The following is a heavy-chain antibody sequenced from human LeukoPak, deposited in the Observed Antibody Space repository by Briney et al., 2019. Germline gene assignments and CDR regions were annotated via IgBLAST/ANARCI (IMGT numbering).Heavy chain of an antibody. V-gene: IGHV4-4*07. J-gene: IGHJ6*03. CDR1: GGSMNTYY. D-gene: IGHD2-21*01. CDR3: XREXGLWPGYDYCMDV. Sequence: SETLSLTCTVSGGSMNTYYWSWIRQPPGKGLEWIGRIHTSGNGDYNPSLKSRVIMSVGTSKNQFSLRLSPVTAADTAVYYCXREXGLWPGYDYCMDVWGRGTTVTVSS. CDR2: IHTSGNG.